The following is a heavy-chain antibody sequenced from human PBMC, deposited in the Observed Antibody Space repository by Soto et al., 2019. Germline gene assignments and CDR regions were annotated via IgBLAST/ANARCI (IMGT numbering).Heavy chain of an antibody. CDR3: ARGPPSERQQLVEPN. Sequence: GGSLRLSCAASGFTVSSNYMSWVRQAPGKGLEWVSVIYSGGSTYYADSVKGRFTISRDNSKNTLYLQMNSLRAEDTAVYYCARGPPSERQQLVEPNWGQGTLVTVSS. D-gene: IGHD6-13*01. CDR1: GFTVSSNY. CDR2: IYSGGST. J-gene: IGHJ4*02. V-gene: IGHV3-66*01.